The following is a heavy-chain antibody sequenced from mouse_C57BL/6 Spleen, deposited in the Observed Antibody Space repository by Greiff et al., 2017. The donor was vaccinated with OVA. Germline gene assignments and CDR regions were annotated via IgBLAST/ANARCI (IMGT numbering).Heavy chain of an antibody. Sequence: ESGPGLVKPSQSLSLTCSVTGYSITSGYYWNWIRQFPGNKLEWMGYISYDGSNNYNPSLKNRISITRDTSKNQFFLKLNSVTTEDTATYYCARVYDYARAMDYWGQGTSVTVSS. CDR1: GYSITSGYY. J-gene: IGHJ4*01. D-gene: IGHD2-4*01. CDR2: ISYDGSN. CDR3: ARVYDYARAMDY. V-gene: IGHV3-6*01.